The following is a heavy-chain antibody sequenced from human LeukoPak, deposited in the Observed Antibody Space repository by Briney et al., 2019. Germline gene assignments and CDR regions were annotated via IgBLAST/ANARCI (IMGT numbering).Heavy chain of an antibody. CDR3: ARGSYSSPVSWLDY. CDR1: GFTFSSYA. Sequence: AGGSLRLSCAASGFTFSSYAMHWVRQAPGKGLEWVAVISYDGSNKYYADSVKGRFTISRDNSKNTLYLQMNSLRAEDTAVYYCARGSYSSPVSWLDYWGQGTLVTVSS. J-gene: IGHJ4*02. V-gene: IGHV3-30-3*01. D-gene: IGHD6-13*01. CDR2: ISYDGSNK.